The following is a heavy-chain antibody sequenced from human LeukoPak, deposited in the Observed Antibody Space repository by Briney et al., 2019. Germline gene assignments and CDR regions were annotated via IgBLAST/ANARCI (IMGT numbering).Heavy chain of an antibody. J-gene: IGHJ4*02. V-gene: IGHV3-7*01. D-gene: IGHD5-18*01. CDR2: VRQDGNQA. CDR1: GFTFSNYW. Sequence: PGGSLRLSCVGSGFTFSNYWMNWVRQTPGKGLEWLVNVRQDGNQAYYVDSVKGRFTTTRDNAMNSLYLYMKNVRAEDTATDNCVRDVTGDSYGDYWGQGTRITVSS. CDR3: VRDVTGDSYGDY.